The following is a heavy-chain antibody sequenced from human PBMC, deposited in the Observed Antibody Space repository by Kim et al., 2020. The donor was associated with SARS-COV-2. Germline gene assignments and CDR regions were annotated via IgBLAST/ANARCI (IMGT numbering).Heavy chain of an antibody. CDR1: GFTFSGSA. CDR2: IRSKANSYAR. Sequence: GGSLRLSCAASGFTFSGSAMHWVRQASGKGLEWVGRIRSKANSYARAYAASVKGRFTISRDDSKNTAYLQMNSLKTEDTAVYYCTRPVAAAGTSDYYGMDVWGQGTTVTVSS. D-gene: IGHD6-13*01. J-gene: IGHJ6*02. CDR3: TRPVAAAGTSDYYGMDV. V-gene: IGHV3-73*01.